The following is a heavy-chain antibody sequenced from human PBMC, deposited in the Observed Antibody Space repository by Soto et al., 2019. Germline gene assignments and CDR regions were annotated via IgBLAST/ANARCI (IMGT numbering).Heavy chain of an antibody. CDR2: MNPNSGNT. Sequence: QVQLVQSGAEVKKPGASVKVSCKASGYTFTSYDINWVRQATGQGLEWMGWMNPNSGNTGYAQKFQGRVTMTRNTSMCTAYMELSSLRSEDTAVYYCARGLGVLMVYAIYWFDPWGQGTLVTVSS. J-gene: IGHJ5*02. D-gene: IGHD2-8*01. CDR1: GYTFTSYD. V-gene: IGHV1-8*01. CDR3: ARGLGVLMVYAIYWFDP.